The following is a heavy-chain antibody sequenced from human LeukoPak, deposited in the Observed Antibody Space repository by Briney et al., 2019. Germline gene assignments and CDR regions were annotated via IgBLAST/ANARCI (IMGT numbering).Heavy chain of an antibody. V-gene: IGHV4-34*01. CDR3: ARGRSTLTLDFDY. CDR1: GGSFSSYY. CDR2: INHSGST. D-gene: IGHD3-10*01. J-gene: IGHJ4*02. Sequence: SETLSLTCAVYGGSFSSYYWSWIRQPPGKGLEWIGEINHSGSTNYNPSLKSRVTMSLDTSTNQFSLKLSSVTAADTAVYYCARGRSTLTLDFDYWGQGTLVTVSS.